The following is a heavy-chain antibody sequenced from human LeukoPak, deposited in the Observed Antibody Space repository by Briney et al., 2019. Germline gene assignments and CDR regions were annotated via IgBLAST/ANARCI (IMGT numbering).Heavy chain of an antibody. CDR3: ARVKYDILTGYYYYYMDV. J-gene: IGHJ6*03. D-gene: IGHD3-9*01. V-gene: IGHV1-69*06. CDR1: GGTFSSYA. Sequence: ASLKVSCKASGGTFSSYAISWVRQAPGQGLEWMGGIIRIFGTANYAQKFQGRVTITADKSTSTAYMELSSLRSEDTAVYYCARVKYDILTGYYYYYMDVWGEGTTVTVSS. CDR2: IIRIFGTA.